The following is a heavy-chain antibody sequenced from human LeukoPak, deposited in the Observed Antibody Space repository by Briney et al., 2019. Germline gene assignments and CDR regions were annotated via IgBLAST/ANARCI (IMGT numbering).Heavy chain of an antibody. Sequence: GGSLRLSCAASGFTFSSYSMNWVRQAPGKGLEWVSSISSSSSYIYYADSMKGRFTISRDNAKNSLYLQMNSLRAEDTAVYYCATSGIGGFDYWGQGTLVTVSS. D-gene: IGHD1-26*01. V-gene: IGHV3-21*01. CDR2: ISSSSSYI. CDR3: ATSGIGGFDY. J-gene: IGHJ4*02. CDR1: GFTFSSYS.